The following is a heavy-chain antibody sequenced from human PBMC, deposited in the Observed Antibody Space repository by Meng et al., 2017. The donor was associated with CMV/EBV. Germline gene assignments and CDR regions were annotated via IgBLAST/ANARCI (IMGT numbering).Heavy chain of an antibody. CDR2: INHSGST. CDR3: ARAKTMDY. J-gene: IGHJ4*02. V-gene: IGHV4-34*01. Sequence: GSLRLSCAVYGGSFSGHYWSWIRQPPGKGLEWIGEINHSGSTNYNPSLKSRVTISVDTSKNQFALKLSSVTAADTAVYYCARAKTMDYWGQGTLVTVS. D-gene: IGHD1-14*01. CDR1: GGSFSGHY.